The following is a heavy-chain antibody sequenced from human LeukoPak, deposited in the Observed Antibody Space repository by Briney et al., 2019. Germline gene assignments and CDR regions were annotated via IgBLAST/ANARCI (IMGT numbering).Heavy chain of an antibody. CDR3: ARDRGGYCSSTSCYTVY. J-gene: IGHJ4*02. CDR1: GFTFSSYW. V-gene: IGHV3-7*01. Sequence: GGSLRLSCAASGFTFSSYWMSWVRQAPGKGLEWVANIKQDGSEKYYVDSVKGRFTISRDNAKNSLYLQMNSLRAEDTAVYYCARDRGGYCSSTSCYTVYWGQGTLVTVSS. CDR2: IKQDGSEK. D-gene: IGHD2-2*02.